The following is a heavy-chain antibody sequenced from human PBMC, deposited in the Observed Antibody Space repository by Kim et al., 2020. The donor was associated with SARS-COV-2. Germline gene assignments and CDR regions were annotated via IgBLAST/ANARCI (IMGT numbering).Heavy chain of an antibody. D-gene: IGHD3-16*01. J-gene: IGHJ5*02. CDR3: ARPDPTLAWGFDP. CDR1: GGSISSGGYY. Sequence: SETLSLTCTVSGGSISSGGYYWSWIRQHPGKGLEWIGYIYYSGSTYYNPSLKSRVTISVDTSKNQFSLKLSSVTAADTAVYYCARPDPTLAWGFDPWGQGTLVTVSS. V-gene: IGHV4-31*03. CDR2: IYYSGST.